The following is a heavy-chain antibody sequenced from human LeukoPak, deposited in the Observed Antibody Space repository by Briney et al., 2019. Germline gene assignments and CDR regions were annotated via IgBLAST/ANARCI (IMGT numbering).Heavy chain of an antibody. CDR2: IYYSGST. CDR3: ARGRPIVLMVYAMSNHGGTYYYGMDV. J-gene: IGHJ6*02. D-gene: IGHD2-8*01. Sequence: PSETLSLTCTVSGGSISGSSYYWGWIRQPPGKGLEWIGSIYYSGSTYYNPSLKSRVTISVDTSKNQFSLKLSSVTAADTAVYYCARGRPIVLMVYAMSNHGGTYYYGMDVWGQGTTVTVSS. CDR1: GGSISGSSYY. V-gene: IGHV4-39*02.